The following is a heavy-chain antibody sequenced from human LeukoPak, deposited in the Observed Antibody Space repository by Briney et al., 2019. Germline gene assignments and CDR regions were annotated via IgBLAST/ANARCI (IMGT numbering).Heavy chain of an antibody. D-gene: IGHD2-21*02. J-gene: IGHJ4*02. CDR1: GGTFNNYA. CDR2: IIPILGIA. CDR3: ARDSVLGCGGDCYTHFDY. Sequence: SVTVSYTASGGTFNNYAFSWVRQAPGQGLEWMGRIIPILGIANYAQKFQGRVTITADKSTSTAYMELSSLGSEDTAVYYCARDSVLGCGGDCYTHFDYWGQGTLVTVSS. V-gene: IGHV1-69*04.